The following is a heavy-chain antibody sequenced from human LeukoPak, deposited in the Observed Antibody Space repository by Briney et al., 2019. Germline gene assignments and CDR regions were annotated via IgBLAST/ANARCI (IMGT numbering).Heavy chain of an antibody. CDR2: ISGSGGST. CDR3: AKDLSSGSSFDY. V-gene: IGHV3-23*01. Sequence: GGSPRLSCAASGFTFSSYAMSWVRQALGKGLEWVSAISGSGGSTYYADSVKGRFTISRDNSKNTLYLQMNSLRAEDTAVYYCAKDLSSGSSFDYWGQGTLVTVSS. D-gene: IGHD6-19*01. CDR1: GFTFSSYA. J-gene: IGHJ4*02.